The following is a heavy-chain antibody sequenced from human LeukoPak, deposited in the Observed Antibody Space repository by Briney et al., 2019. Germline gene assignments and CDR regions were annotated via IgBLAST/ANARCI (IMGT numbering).Heavy chain of an antibody. CDR2: ISGYTGNT. Sequence: GASVKVSCQASGYTFTNYGISWVRQAPGQGLEWMGWISGYTGNTNYAQKLQGRVTMTTDTSTSTAYMELWSLGSDDAAVYYCARDAYYYDDGLARTFYDWGQGTLVTVSS. D-gene: IGHD3-22*01. CDR3: ARDAYYYDDGLARTFYD. CDR1: GYTFTNYG. J-gene: IGHJ4*02. V-gene: IGHV1-18*01.